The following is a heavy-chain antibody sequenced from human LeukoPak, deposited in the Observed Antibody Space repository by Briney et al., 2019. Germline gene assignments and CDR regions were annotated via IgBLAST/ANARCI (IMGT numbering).Heavy chain of an antibody. D-gene: IGHD6-13*01. Sequence: PSETLSLTCTVSGGSISSYYWSWIRQPPGKGLEWIGFIYYSGTTNYNPSLKSRVTISVDTSKNQFSLKLSSVTAADTAVYYCARGVYIAAAQYAYWGQGTLVTVSS. CDR3: ARGVYIAAAQYAY. J-gene: IGHJ4*02. CDR2: IYYSGTT. V-gene: IGHV4-59*01. CDR1: GGSISSYY.